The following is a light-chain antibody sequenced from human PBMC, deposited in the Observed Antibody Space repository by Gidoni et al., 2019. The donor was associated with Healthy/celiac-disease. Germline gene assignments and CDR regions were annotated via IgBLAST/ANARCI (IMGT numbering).Light chain of an antibody. CDR2: DAS. V-gene: IGKV1-13*02. CDR3: QQFNSYPRS. J-gene: IGKJ4*01. CDR1: QGISSA. Sequence: IHLTQSPSSLSASVGDRVTITCRASQGISSALAWYQQKPGKAPKLLIYDASSLESGVPSRFSVSGSGTDLTLNISSLQPEDFATYYCQQFNSYPRSFGGGTKVEIK.